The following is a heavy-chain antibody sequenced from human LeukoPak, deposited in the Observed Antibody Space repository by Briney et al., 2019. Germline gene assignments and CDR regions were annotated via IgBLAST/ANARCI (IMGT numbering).Heavy chain of an antibody. Sequence: SETLSLTCTVSGGSISSSNYYWGWIRQPPGKGLEWIGSIYYSGSTYYNPSLKSRVTISVDTSKNQFSLNLSSVTAADTAVYYCVRRAYYDSGNYYSFPFDYWGQGTLVTVSS. V-gene: IGHV4-39*07. CDR2: IYYSGST. CDR1: GGSISSSNYY. CDR3: VRRAYYDSGNYYSFPFDY. D-gene: IGHD3-10*01. J-gene: IGHJ4*02.